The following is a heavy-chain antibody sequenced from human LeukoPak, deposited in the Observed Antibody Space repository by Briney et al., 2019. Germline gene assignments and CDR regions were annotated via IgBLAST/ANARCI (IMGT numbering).Heavy chain of an antibody. J-gene: IGHJ4*02. V-gene: IGHV4-39*01. CDR3: ARQHTGFDSNLV. Sequence: KPSETLSLTCKVSGGSISSTDYYWGWVRQPPGKGLEWIGSIYYTGYTNYSPSLRSRVTISVDSSKNRFSLRLNSVTAADTAIYYCARQHTGFDSNLVWGQGTLVTVSS. D-gene: IGHD3-22*01. CDR1: GGSISSTDYY. CDR2: IYYTGYT.